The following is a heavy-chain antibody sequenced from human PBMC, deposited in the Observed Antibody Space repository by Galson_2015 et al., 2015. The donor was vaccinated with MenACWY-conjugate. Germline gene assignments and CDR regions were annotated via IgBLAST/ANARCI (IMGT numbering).Heavy chain of an antibody. CDR3: ARLGGNYRTASHFDY. CDR2: INSDGRST. Sequence: SLRLSCAASGFTFSTYWMHWVRQAPGKGLVWVSRINSDGRSTSYADSVKGRFTISRDNAKNTLYLQMNSLRAEDTAVYYCARLGGNYRTASHFDYCGQRTLVTVSS. CDR1: GFTFSTYW. V-gene: IGHV3-74*01. J-gene: IGHJ4*02. D-gene: IGHD1-26*01.